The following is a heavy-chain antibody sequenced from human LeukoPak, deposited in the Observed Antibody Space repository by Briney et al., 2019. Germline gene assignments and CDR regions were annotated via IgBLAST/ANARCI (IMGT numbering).Heavy chain of an antibody. CDR3: AKDIYGDYEYYLDY. CDR2: ISSGGGST. CDR1: GFTFSSFA. V-gene: IGHV3-23*01. J-gene: IGHJ4*02. Sequence: GSLRLSCAASGFTFSSFAMSWVRQAPGKGLEWVSTISSGGGSTYYADSVRGRFTISRDNSKNTVFLQMNSLRAEDTAVYYCAKDIYGDYEYYLDYWGQGTLVTVSS. D-gene: IGHD4-17*01.